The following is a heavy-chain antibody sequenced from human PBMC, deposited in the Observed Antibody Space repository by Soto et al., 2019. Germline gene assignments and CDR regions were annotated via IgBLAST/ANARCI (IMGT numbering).Heavy chain of an antibody. Sequence: GGSLRLSFVVSGFTVSAKYMIWVRQAPGKDLEWVSSISYVGITSFADSVKGRFTISRDKSKNTLSLQIDSLRVEDTAVYYCAASVTKTGGFHXWGQGTMVTVS. CDR1: GFTVSAKY. J-gene: IGHJ3*01. CDR3: AASVTKTGGFHX. D-gene: IGHD4-17*01. V-gene: IGHV3-53*01. CDR2: ISYVGIT.